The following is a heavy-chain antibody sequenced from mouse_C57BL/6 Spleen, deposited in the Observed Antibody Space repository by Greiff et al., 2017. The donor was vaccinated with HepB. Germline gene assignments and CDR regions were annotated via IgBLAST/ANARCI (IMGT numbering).Heavy chain of an antibody. CDR1: GYTFTSYW. CDR3: AGTIVTTKAYYDAMDY. V-gene: IGHV1-64*01. J-gene: IGHJ4*01. D-gene: IGHD2-5*01. Sequence: VQLQQPGAELVKPGASVKLSCKASGYTFTSYWMHWVKQRPGQGLEWIGMIHPNSGSTNYNEKFKSKATLTVDKSSSTAYMQLSSLTSEDSAVYYCAGTIVTTKAYYDAMDYWGQGTSVTVSS. CDR2: IHPNSGST.